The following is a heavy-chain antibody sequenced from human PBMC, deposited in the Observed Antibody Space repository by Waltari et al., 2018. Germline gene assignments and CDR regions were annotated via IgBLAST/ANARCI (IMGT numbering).Heavy chain of an antibody. CDR2: ISAYNGNT. CDR1: GYTFTCSG. CDR3: ARGDYYDSRGWRY. J-gene: IGHJ4*02. D-gene: IGHD3-22*01. V-gene: IGHV1-18*01. Sequence: QVQLVQSGAEVKKPGASLKVSCKASGYTFTCSGIRWVRQAHGQGLEWMGWISAYNGNTNYAQKLQGRVTMTTDTTTSTAYMEQMSLRSDDTAVYYCARGDYYDSRGWRYWGQGTLVTVSS.